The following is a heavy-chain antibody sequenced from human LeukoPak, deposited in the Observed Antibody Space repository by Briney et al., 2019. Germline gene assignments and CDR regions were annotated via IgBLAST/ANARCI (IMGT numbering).Heavy chain of an antibody. J-gene: IGHJ4*02. Sequence: ASVKVSCKASGYTFTGYYMHWVRQPPGQGLEWMGCINPNNGDPHYAQKFQGRVTMTRDTSISTAYMELSSLRSDDTAFYYCTRDASRTHFDSWGQGTLVTVSS. CDR1: GYTFTGYY. CDR2: INPNNGDP. V-gene: IGHV1-2*02. D-gene: IGHD6-13*01. CDR3: TRDASRTHFDS.